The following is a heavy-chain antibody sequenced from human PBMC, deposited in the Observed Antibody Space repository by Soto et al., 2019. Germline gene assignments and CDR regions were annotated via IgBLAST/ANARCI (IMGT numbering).Heavy chain of an antibody. CDR1: GGSISSYY. D-gene: IGHD3-3*01. CDR3: AGGPDYDFWSGYYSYYYYYYMDV. J-gene: IGHJ6*03. CDR2: IYYSGST. V-gene: IGHV4-59*01. Sequence: SETLSLTCTVSGGSISSYYWSWIRQPPGKGLERIGYIYYSGSTNYNPSLKSRVTISVDTSKNQFSLKLSSVTAADTAVYYCAGGPDYDFWSGYYSYYYYYYMDVWGKGTTVTVSS.